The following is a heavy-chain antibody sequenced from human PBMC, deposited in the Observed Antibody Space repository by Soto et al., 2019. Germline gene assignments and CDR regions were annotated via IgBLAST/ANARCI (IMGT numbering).Heavy chain of an antibody. Sequence: GGSLRLSCAASGFTFSDHYMDWVRQAPGKGLEWVGRIRNKANSYATEYAASVKGRLTISRDDSKNSLYLQMNSLRTEDTAVYYCARSAWTWFDPWGQGTLVTVSS. CDR2: IRNKANSYAT. CDR3: ARSAWTWFDP. V-gene: IGHV3-72*01. CDR1: GFTFSDHY. J-gene: IGHJ5*02. D-gene: IGHD3-3*01.